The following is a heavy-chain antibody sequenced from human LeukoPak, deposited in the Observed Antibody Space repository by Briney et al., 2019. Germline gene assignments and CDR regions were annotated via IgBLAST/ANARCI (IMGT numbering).Heavy chain of an antibody. D-gene: IGHD2-2*01. CDR2: IKQDGSEK. V-gene: IGHV3-7*01. Sequence: PTGGSLRLSCAASGFTLSSYWMSWVRQAPGKGLEWVANIKQDGSEKYYVDSVKGRFTISRDNAKNSLYLQMNSLRAEDTAVYYCARVASLYFDYWGQGTLVTVSS. CDR1: GFTLSSYW. CDR3: ARVASLYFDY. J-gene: IGHJ4*02.